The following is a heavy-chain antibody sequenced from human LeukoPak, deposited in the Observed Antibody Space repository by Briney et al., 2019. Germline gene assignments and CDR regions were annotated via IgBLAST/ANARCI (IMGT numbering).Heavy chain of an antibody. CDR2: MFYRGPT. V-gene: IGHV4-39*01. J-gene: IGHJ4*02. Sequence: SETLSLTCTVSGVSISSNSHYWAWTRQPPRKGLEWIVRMFYRGPTYYQSSLKSRVTIPVDTSMSPFSLQRGSVTAARTAVYYCARQVCGGDCYTFGHWGQGILVPVSS. CDR1: GVSISSNSHY. D-gene: IGHD2-21*02. CDR3: ARQVCGGDCYTFGH.